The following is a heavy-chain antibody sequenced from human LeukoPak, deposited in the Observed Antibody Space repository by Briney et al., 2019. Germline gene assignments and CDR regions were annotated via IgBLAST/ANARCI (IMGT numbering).Heavy chain of an antibody. CDR1: GYTFTGYC. J-gene: IGHJ4*02. D-gene: IGHD3-22*01. Sequence: GASVKVSCKASGYTFTGYCIHWVRQAPGQGLEWMGWINPNSGGRHYAQKFQGRVTLTRDTSINTAYMELSRLRSDDTAVYYCAKTYIYYYDSSGYHPFDYWGQGTLVTVSS. CDR2: INPNSGGR. CDR3: AKTYIYYYDSSGYHPFDY. V-gene: IGHV1-2*02.